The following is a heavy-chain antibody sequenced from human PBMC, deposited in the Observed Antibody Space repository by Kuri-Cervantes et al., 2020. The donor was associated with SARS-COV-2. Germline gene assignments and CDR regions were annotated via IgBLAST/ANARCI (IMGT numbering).Heavy chain of an antibody. D-gene: IGHD3-3*01. CDR2: IYYSGST. Sequence: ETLSLTCTVSGDSISSCCYYWGWIRQPPGKGLEWIESIYYSGSTYYNPSLKSRVTISVDTSKNQFSLKLSSVTAADTAVYYCARRSTSITIFGVVNINPFDYWGQGTLVTVSS. V-gene: IGHV4-39*01. CDR1: GDSISSCCYY. CDR3: ARRSTSITIFGVVNINPFDY. J-gene: IGHJ4*02.